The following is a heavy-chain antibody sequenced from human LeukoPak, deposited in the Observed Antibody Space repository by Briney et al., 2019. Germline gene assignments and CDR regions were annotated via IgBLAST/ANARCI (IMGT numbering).Heavy chain of an antibody. J-gene: IGHJ3*02. V-gene: IGHV3-23*01. Sequence: GGSLRLSCAASGFTVSGTYMSWVRQAPGKGLEWVSAISGSGGSTYYADSVKGRFTISRDNSKNTLYLQMNSLRVEDTAVYFCARDPNGDYIGTFDMWGRGTMVSVSS. CDR1: GFTVSGTY. CDR3: ARDPNGDYIGTFDM. CDR2: ISGSGGST. D-gene: IGHD4-17*01.